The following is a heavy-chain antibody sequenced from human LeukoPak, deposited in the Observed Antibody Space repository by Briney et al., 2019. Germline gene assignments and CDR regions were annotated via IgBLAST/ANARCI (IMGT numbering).Heavy chain of an antibody. V-gene: IGHV3-7*01. Sequence: GGSLRLSCTASGFTIRSYWMSWVRQAPGKGLEWVANIKQDASEKYYVDSVKGRFTISRDNAKNSLYLQMNSLRAEDTAVYYCAKDMYDILTGYDIGRDNWFDPWGQGTLVSVSS. CDR2: IKQDASEK. CDR3: AKDMYDILTGYDIGRDNWFDP. J-gene: IGHJ5*02. CDR1: GFTIRSYW. D-gene: IGHD3-9*01.